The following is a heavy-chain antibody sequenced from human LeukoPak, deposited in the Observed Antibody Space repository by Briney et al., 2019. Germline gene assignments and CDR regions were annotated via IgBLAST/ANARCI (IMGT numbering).Heavy chain of an antibody. Sequence: ASVKVPCKASGYTFTGYYMHWVRQAPGQGLEWMGWINPNSGGTNYAQKFQGRVTMTRDTSISTAYMELSRLRSDDTAVYYCARVRRGYSYGLFDYWGQGTLVTVSS. D-gene: IGHD5-18*01. J-gene: IGHJ4*02. CDR1: GYTFTGYY. CDR2: INPNSGGT. V-gene: IGHV1-2*02. CDR3: ARVRRGYSYGLFDY.